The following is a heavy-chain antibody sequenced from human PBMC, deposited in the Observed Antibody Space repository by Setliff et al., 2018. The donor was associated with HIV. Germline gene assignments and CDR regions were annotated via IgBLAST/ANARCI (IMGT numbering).Heavy chain of an antibody. CDR2: ISGSSTTI. Sequence: LRLSCAASGFTFSSYGMTWVRQAPGKGLGWVSYISGSSTTIYYADSVKGRFTISRDNAKNSLYLQMNTLRAEDTAVYYCARDQWVGATADYYYYMDVWGKGTTVTVSS. CDR3: ARDQWVGATADYYYYMDV. V-gene: IGHV3-48*04. D-gene: IGHD1-26*01. CDR1: GFTFSSYG. J-gene: IGHJ6*03.